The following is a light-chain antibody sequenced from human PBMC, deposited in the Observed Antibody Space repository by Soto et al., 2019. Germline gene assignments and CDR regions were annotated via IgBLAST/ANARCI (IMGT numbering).Light chain of an antibody. Sequence: EIVLTQSPGTLSLSPGKRATLSFRASQSISSSYLAWYQQRPGQAPRLLIYGASSRATGIPDRFSGSGSGTDFTLTISRLEPEDFAVYYCQQYGSSPVTFGQGTKV. CDR3: QQYGSSPVT. J-gene: IGKJ1*01. CDR2: GAS. CDR1: QSISSSY. V-gene: IGKV3-20*01.